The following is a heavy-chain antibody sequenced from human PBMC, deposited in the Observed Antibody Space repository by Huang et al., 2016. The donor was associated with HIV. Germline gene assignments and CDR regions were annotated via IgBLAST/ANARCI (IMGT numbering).Heavy chain of an antibody. CDR3: AKGSITMIVVVISFDY. CDR2: ISGSGGRT. CDR1: GFTFSSYA. D-gene: IGHD3-22*01. V-gene: IGHV3-23*01. Sequence: EVQLLESGGGLVQPGGSLRLSCAASGFTFSSYAMSWVRQAPGKWLEWVSAISGSGGRTYYADSVKGRFTISRDNSKNTLYLQMNSLRAEDTAVYYCAKGSITMIVVVISFDYWGQGTLVTVSS. J-gene: IGHJ4*02.